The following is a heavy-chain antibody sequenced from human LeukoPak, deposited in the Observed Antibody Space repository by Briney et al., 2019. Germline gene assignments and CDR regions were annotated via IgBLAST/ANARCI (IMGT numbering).Heavy chain of an antibody. CDR3: ATXXXXGYXSLXFDL. D-gene: IGHD5-24*01. CDR2: IYYSGCT. Sequence: PSETLFLTCTVPGGSISSSSYYWGWISQPPGKGLEWSGSIYYSGCTYYNPPPKSRLTIAVDTTKNPFSLPLSSVPAADTALYYCATXXXXGYXSLXFDLWGRGTLVTVSS. J-gene: IGHJ2*01. V-gene: IGHV4-39*01. CDR1: GGSISSSSYY.